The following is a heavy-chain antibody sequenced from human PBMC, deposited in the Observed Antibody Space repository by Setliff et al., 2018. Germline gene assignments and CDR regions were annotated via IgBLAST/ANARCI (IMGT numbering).Heavy chain of an antibody. J-gene: IGHJ6*03. Sequence: LRLSCAASGFTFSSYSMNWVRQAPGKGLEWVSYSSSGSAMYYADSVKGRFTISRDNAKNLLYLQMNSLRAEDTAVYYCARVRQWLAHYMDVWGKGTTVTVSS. D-gene: IGHD6-19*01. CDR3: ARVRQWLAHYMDV. CDR1: GFTFSSYS. V-gene: IGHV3-48*01. CDR2: SSSGSAM.